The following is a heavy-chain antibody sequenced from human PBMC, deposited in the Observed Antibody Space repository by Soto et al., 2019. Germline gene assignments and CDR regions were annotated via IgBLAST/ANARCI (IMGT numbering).Heavy chain of an antibody. CDR2: IIPILGIA. CDR3: ARDVGGYRYYVQEDY. Sequence: QVQLVQSGAEVKKPGSSVKVSCKASGGTFSSYTICWVRQAPGQGLEWMGRIIPILGIANYAQKFQGRVTIAADPSTXTAYMELSSLRSEDTAVYYCARDVGGYRYYVQEDYWGQGTLVTVSS. D-gene: IGHD5-12*01. CDR1: GGTFSSYT. V-gene: IGHV1-69*08. J-gene: IGHJ4*02.